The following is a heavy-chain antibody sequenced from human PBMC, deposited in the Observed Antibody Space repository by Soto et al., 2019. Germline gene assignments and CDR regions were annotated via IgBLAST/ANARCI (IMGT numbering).Heavy chain of an antibody. Sequence: VLLQESDPGVVRPSQTLSLTCTVSGESISNPHYHWSWLRQTPGKGLEWIGYISYTGSTFYISSLESRVTMSVDTSKNDFSLRLTSVTAADTAVYYCAATLRGVWFDPWGQGTLVTVSS. CDR2: ISYTGST. CDR3: AATLRGVWFDP. D-gene: IGHD3-10*01. V-gene: IGHV4-30-4*08. J-gene: IGHJ5*02. CDR1: GESISNPHYH.